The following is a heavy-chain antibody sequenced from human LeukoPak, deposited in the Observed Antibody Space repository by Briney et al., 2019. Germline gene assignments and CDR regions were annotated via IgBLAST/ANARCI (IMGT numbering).Heavy chain of an antibody. D-gene: IGHD3-3*01. CDR3: AKVRITGDERYFDY. J-gene: IGHJ4*02. CDR2: ISGSGGRT. Sequence: PGGSLRFSCAASGFTFSNYAMSWVRQAPGKGLEWVSAISGSGGRTYYADSAKGRFTISRDNSKNTLYLQMNSQRGEDTAVYYCAKVRITGDERYFDYWGQGTLVTVSS. V-gene: IGHV3-23*01. CDR1: GFTFSNYA.